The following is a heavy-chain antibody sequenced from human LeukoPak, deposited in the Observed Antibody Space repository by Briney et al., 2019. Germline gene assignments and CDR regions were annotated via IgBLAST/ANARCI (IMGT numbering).Heavy chain of an antibody. CDR3: ARGTPFNGFDI. CDR2: ISSSSTNL. D-gene: IGHD2-8*01. Sequence: GGSLRLSCAASGFTFSTSSMNWVCQAPGKGLEWVSSISSSSTNLYYADSVRGRFTISRDNAKNSLYLQMNSPRAEDTAVYYCARGTPFNGFDIWGQGTMVTVSS. V-gene: IGHV3-21*01. J-gene: IGHJ3*02. CDR1: GFTFSTSS.